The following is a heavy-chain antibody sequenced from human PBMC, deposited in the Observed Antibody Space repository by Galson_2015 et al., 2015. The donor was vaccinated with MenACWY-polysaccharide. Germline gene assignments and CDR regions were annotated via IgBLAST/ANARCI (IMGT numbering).Heavy chain of an antibody. D-gene: IGHD1/OR15-1a*01. Sequence: SLRLSCAASGFTFDTYSLIWVRQAPGQGLQWVSAISGNSAYIYYADSVKGRFTISRDNAKNSLYLQMNSLRAEDTAIYYCASRTRFRTGSGPEDYWGQGTLDTVSS. J-gene: IGHJ4*02. CDR2: ISGNSAYI. CDR1: GFTFDTYS. CDR3: ASRTRFRTGSGPEDY. V-gene: IGHV3-21*01.